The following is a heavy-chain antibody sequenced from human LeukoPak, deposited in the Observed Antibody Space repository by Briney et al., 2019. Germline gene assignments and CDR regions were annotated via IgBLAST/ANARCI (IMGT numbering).Heavy chain of an antibody. CDR2: MNPNSGNT. V-gene: IGHV1-8*01. Sequence: ASVNVSYTASGYTFTSYDINWVRQATGQGVEWMGWMNPNSGNTGYAQKFQGRVTMTRNTSIRTAYMELSSLRSEDTAVYYCARAGGYCGRISCPYYFDYWGQGSLVAVSS. CDR3: ARAGGYCGRISCPYYFDY. J-gene: IGHJ4*02. CDR1: GYTFTSYD. D-gene: IGHD2-15*01.